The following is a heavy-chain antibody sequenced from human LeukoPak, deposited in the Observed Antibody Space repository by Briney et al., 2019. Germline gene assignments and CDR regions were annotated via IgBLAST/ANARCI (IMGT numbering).Heavy chain of an antibody. CDR1: GFTFSSYG. D-gene: IGHD6-13*01. J-gene: IGHJ4*02. CDR3: ARDWVGYPGIAAAGTGPFDY. CDR2: IRYDGSNK. V-gene: IGHV3-30*02. Sequence: GGSLRLSCAASGFTFSSYGMHWVRQAPGKGLEWVAFIRYDGSNKYYADSVKGRFTISRDNSKNTLYLQMNSLRSEDTAVYYCARDWVGYPGIAAAGTGPFDYWGQGTLVTVSS.